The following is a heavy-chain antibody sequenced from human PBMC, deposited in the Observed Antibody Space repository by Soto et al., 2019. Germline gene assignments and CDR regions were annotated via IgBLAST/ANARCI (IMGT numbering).Heavy chain of an antibody. J-gene: IGHJ4*02. CDR2: ISSSGSTI. D-gene: IGHD5-18*01. CDR3: ARAAPDYSYGDY. V-gene: IGHV3-11*01. CDR1: GFTFSDYY. Sequence: QVQLVESGGGLVKPGGSLRLSCAASGFTFSDYYMSWIRQAPGKGLEWVSYISSSGSTIYYAYSVKGRFTISRDNAINSRYLQTNSVSAEATAVYYCARAAPDYSYGDYWGKGTLVTVSS.